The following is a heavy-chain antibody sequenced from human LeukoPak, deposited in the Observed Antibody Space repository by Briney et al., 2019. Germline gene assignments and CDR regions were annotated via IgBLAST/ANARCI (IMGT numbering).Heavy chain of an antibody. CDR1: GFTFDDYA. CDR2: ISWNSGSI. Sequence: GRSLRLSCAASGFTFDDYAMHWVRQAPGKGLEWVSGISWNSGSIGYADSVKGRFTISRDNAKNSLYLQMNSLRAEDTALYYCATEAAAGTKAGDYWGQGTLVTVSS. D-gene: IGHD6-13*01. J-gene: IGHJ4*02. V-gene: IGHV3-9*01. CDR3: ATEAAAGTKAGDY.